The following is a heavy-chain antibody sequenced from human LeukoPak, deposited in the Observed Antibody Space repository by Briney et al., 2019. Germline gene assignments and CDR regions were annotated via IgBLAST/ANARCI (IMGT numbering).Heavy chain of an antibody. V-gene: IGHV1-2*02. CDR3: ARVVVRDANNYKDY. CDR2: IHPNSGGT. Sequence: ASVKVSCRASGYTFTGYYLHWVRQAPGQGLEWMGWIHPNSGGTNYAQKFQGRVTMTRDTSISTAYLDLSRLISDDTAVYYCARVVVRDANNYKDYWGQGTLVTVSS. D-gene: IGHD5-24*01. CDR1: GYTFTGYY. J-gene: IGHJ4*02.